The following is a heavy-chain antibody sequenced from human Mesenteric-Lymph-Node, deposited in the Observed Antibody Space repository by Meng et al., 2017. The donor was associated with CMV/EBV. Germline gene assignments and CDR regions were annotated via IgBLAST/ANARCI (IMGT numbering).Heavy chain of an antibody. CDR3: ARVTVGGSSSTYYYYGMDV. D-gene: IGHD6-6*01. J-gene: IGHJ6*02. Sequence: ASVKVSCKASGYIFTSYYIHWVRQAPGQGLEWMGIINPSGGGTNYAQKFQGRVTMTRDTSTSTVYMELRSLRSDDTAVYYCARVTVGGSSSTYYYYGMDVWGQGTTVTVSS. CDR1: GYIFTSYY. CDR2: INPSGGGT. V-gene: IGHV1-46*01.